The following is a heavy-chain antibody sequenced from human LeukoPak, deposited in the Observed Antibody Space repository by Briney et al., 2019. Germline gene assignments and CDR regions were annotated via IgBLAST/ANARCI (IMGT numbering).Heavy chain of an antibody. CDR3: AKAGIGEDGAGLLCEY. J-gene: IGHJ4*02. CDR1: GFTSSDYA. V-gene: IGHV3-23*01. CDR2: ASYYVGKQ. Sequence: GGSLRLSCAASGFTSSDYAMSWVRQAPGKGLEWVSTASYYVGKQYHADSVRGRFTVSRDNFRNTVSLQMSSLRVEQTGIYYCAKAGIGEDGAGLLCEYWGQGTLVTVSS. D-gene: IGHD1-1*01.